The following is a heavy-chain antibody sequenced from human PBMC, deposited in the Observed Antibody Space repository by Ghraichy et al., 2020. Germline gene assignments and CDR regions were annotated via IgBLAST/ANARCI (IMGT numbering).Heavy chain of an antibody. Sequence: ASVKVSCKASGYTFGNYHINWVRQAPGQGLEWMGWMNPNSGNTDFAQKFQGRVTMTRNSSITTAYMELSSLTSEDTAVYYCARGSWQYQLLWTFNWFDPWGQGTLVTVSS. D-gene: IGHD2-2*01. CDR2: MNPNSGNT. CDR3: ARGSWQYQLLWTFNWFDP. CDR1: GYTFGNYH. V-gene: IGHV1-8*01. J-gene: IGHJ5*02.